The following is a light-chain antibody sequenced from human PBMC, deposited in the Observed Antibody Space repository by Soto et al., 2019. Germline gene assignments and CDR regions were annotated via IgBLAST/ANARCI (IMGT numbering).Light chain of an antibody. V-gene: IGKV3-20*01. CDR2: GAS. CDR1: QTVSGAR. J-gene: IGKJ1*01. CDR3: HQYGSSPWT. Sequence: EIVLTQSPGTLSLSPGERATLSCRASQTVSGARLAWFQQKPGQAPRLLIYGASSRAPGIPDRFSGSGSETDFTLTITRLESEDFAVYSCHQYGSSPWTFGQGTKVDIK.